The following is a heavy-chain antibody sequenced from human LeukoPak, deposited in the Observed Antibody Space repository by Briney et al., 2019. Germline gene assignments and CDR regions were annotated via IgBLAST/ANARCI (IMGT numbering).Heavy chain of an antibody. V-gene: IGHV3-7*01. CDR1: GFTFSSYW. CDR2: IKQDGSEK. Sequence: GGSLRLSCAASGFTFSSYWMSWVRQAPGKGLEWVANIKQDGSEKNYVDSVKGRFTISRDNAKNSLYLQMNSLRAEDTAVYYCARELRYFDHHAFDIWGQGTMVTVSS. J-gene: IGHJ3*02. CDR3: ARELRYFDHHAFDI. D-gene: IGHD3-9*01.